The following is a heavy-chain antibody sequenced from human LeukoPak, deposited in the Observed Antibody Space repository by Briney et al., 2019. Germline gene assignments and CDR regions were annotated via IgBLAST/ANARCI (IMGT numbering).Heavy chain of an antibody. CDR3: AELGITMIGGV. V-gene: IGHV3-48*03. Sequence: GGSLRLSCAASGFTFSSYEMNWVRQAPGKGLEWVSYISSSGSTIYYADSVKGRFTISRDNAKNSLYLQMHSLRAEDTAVYYCAELGITMIGGVWGKGTTVTIDS. CDR2: ISSSGSTI. CDR1: GFTFSSYE. D-gene: IGHD3-10*02. J-gene: IGHJ6*04.